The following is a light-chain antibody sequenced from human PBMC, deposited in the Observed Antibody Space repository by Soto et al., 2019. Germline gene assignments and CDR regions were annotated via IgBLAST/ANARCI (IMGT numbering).Light chain of an antibody. CDR2: KAS. CDR3: QQYNDYPYT. J-gene: IGKJ2*01. Sequence: DIQMTQSPSTLSASVGDSVTITCRASQIINIWLAWYQQKPGKASKLLIYKASSLESGVPSRFSGSGSGTEFTLTISSLQPDDFATYYCQQYNDYPYTFGQGTKLEIK. CDR1: QIINIW. V-gene: IGKV1-5*03.